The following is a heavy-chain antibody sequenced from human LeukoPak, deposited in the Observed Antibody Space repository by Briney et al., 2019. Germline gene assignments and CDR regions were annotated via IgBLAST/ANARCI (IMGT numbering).Heavy chain of an antibody. CDR3: AKSGIVVVPAAPQAYFDY. J-gene: IGHJ4*02. CDR1: GFTFSSYA. D-gene: IGHD2-2*01. CDR2: ISGSGGST. Sequence: QPGGSLRLSCAASGFTFSSYAMSWVRQAPGKGLEWVSAISGSGGSTYYADSVKGRFTISRDNSKNTLYLQMNSPRAEDTAVYYCAKSGIVVVPAAPQAYFDYWGQGTLVTVSS. V-gene: IGHV3-23*01.